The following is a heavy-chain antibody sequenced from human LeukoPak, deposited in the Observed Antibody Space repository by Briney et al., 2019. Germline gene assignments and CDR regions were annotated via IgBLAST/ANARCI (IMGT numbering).Heavy chain of an antibody. D-gene: IGHD2-2*02. CDR3: ARDYCSSTSCYTY. CDR1: EYTFTGYY. J-gene: IGHJ4*02. CDR2: INPNSGGT. Sequence: ASVKVSCKASEYTFTGYYIHWVRQAPGQGLEWMGWINPNSGGTNYAQKFQDRVTMTRDTSISTAYMELSRLRSDDTAVYYCARDYCSSTSCYTYWGQGTLVTVSS. V-gene: IGHV1-2*02.